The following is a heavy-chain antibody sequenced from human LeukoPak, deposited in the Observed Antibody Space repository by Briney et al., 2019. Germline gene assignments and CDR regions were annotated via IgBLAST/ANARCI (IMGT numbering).Heavy chain of an antibody. D-gene: IGHD5-18*01. V-gene: IGHV1-2*02. CDR3: ARDTDTAMPHYYYYYMDV. CDR1: GYTFTGYY. J-gene: IGHJ6*03. Sequence: ASVKVSCKASGYTFTGYYMHWVRQAPGQGLEWMGWINPNSGGTNYAQKFQGRVTMTRDTSISTAYMELSRLRSDDTAVYYCARDTDTAMPHYYYYYMDVWGKGTTVTISS. CDR2: INPNSGGT.